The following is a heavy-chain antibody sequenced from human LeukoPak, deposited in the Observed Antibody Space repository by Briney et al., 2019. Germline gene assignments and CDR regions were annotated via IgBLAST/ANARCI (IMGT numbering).Heavy chain of an antibody. Sequence: GASVKVSCKASGGTFSSYAISWVRQAPGQGLEWMGGIIPIFGTANYAQKFQGRVTITADESTSTAYVELSSLRSEDTAVYYCARDLGYYDSSGYALDYWGQGTLVTVSS. CDR1: GGTFSSYA. CDR2: IIPIFGTA. CDR3: ARDLGYYDSSGYALDY. D-gene: IGHD3-22*01. V-gene: IGHV1-69*13. J-gene: IGHJ4*02.